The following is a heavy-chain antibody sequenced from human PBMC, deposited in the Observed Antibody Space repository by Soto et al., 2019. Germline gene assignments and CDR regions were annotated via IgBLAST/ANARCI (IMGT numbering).Heavy chain of an antibody. V-gene: IGHV3-48*02. D-gene: IGHD1-26*01. CDR2: ISSSSSTI. Sequence: VVSLRLSCAASGFTLSSYSMNWVRQAPWKGLEWVSYISSSSSTIYYADSVKGRFTISRDNAKNSLYLQMNSLRDEDTAVYYCARAGYSGSYFWFDPWGQGTLVTVSS. CDR1: GFTLSSYS. J-gene: IGHJ5*02. CDR3: ARAGYSGSYFWFDP.